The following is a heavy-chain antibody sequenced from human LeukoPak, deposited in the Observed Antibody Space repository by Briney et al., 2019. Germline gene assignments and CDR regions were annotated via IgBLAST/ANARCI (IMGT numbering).Heavy chain of an antibody. CDR3: AELGITMIGGV. V-gene: IGHV3-21*01. CDR2: ISTSSIYI. D-gene: IGHD3-10*02. J-gene: IGHJ6*04. CDR1: GFTFSSYS. Sequence: AGGSLRLSCAASGFTFSSYSMNWVRQAPGKGLEWVSCISTSSIYIYNADSVKGRFTISRDNAKNSLYLQMNSLRAEDTAVYYCAELGITMIGGVWGKGTTVTISS.